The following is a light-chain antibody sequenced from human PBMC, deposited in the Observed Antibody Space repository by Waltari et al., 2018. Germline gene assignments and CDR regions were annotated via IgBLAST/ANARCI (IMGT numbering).Light chain of an antibody. CDR3: AAWDDRMNGRGV. CDR1: SSNIESNT. Sequence: QSVLTQPPSASGTPGQRVTISCSGSSSNIESNTVTWYQQLPGTAPNLLIYRNRLRPSGVPDRFSGSQSGTSASLAISGLQSEDEATYYCAAWDDRMNGRGVFGGGTKVTVL. CDR2: RNR. V-gene: IGLV1-44*01. J-gene: IGLJ3*02.